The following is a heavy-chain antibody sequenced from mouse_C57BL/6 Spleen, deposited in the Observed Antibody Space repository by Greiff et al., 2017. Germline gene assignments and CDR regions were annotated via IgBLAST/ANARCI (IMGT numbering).Heavy chain of an antibody. CDR2: ISSGGDYI. CDR3: TRDYYYRETNWYFDV. J-gene: IGHJ1*03. CDR1: GFTFSSYA. V-gene: IGHV5-9-1*02. D-gene: IGHD1-1*01. Sequence: EVMLVESGEGLVKPGGSLKLSCAASGFTFSSYAMSWVRQTPEKRLEWVAYISSGGDYIYYADTVKGRFTISRDNARNTLYLQMSSLKSEDTAMYYCTRDYYYRETNWYFDVWGTGTTVTVSS.